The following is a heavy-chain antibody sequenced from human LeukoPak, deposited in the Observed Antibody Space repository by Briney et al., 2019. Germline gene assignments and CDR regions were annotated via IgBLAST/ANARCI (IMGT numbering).Heavy chain of an antibody. CDR2: FYASGTT. V-gene: IGHV4-4*07. Sequence: SETLSLICTVSGGSIVSHYWNWIRQPAGRGLEWIGRFYASGTTNTSPSLKSRVTMSVDTPKNQFSLKLSSVTAADTAVYYCAKDSSTWGNLAGHFDSWGQGTLVTVSS. J-gene: IGHJ4*02. CDR3: AKDSSTWGNLAGHFDS. CDR1: GGSIVSHY. D-gene: IGHD6-13*01.